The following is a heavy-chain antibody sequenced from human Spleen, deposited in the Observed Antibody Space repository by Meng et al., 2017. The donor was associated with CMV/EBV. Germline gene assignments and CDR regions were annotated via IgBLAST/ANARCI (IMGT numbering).Heavy chain of an antibody. Sequence: LGFVRPPESLSPTFSVCCCFLTASAYDWAGFRQPPGKGQDWIGCIGHRGFTYYTRSLKSRVTISVDTSKNQFSLKLSSVTGADTAVYYCARFSSISWYVGWFDPWGQGTLVTVSS. J-gene: IGHJ5*02. CDR3: ARFSSISWYVGWFDP. CDR1: CCFLTASAYD. V-gene: IGHV4-39*07. D-gene: IGHD6-13*01. CDR2: IGHRGFT.